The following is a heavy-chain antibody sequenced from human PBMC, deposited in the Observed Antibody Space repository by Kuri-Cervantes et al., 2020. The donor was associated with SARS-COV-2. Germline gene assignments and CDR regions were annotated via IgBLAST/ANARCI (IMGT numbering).Heavy chain of an antibody. CDR2: VYYDGST. CDR1: GGSISSSSYY. D-gene: IGHD1-14*01. CDR3: ARHSRNPGMDV. V-gene: IGHV4-39*01. Sequence: ESLRLSCTVSGGSISSSSYYWAWIRQPPGKGPEWIGSVYYDGSTYYTPSLKSRVTISVDTSKTQFSLKVSSVTAADTAVYYCARHSRNPGMDVWGQGTAVTVSS. J-gene: IGHJ6*02.